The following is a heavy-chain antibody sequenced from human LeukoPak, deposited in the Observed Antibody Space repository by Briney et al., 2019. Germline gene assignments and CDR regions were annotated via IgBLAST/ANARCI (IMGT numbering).Heavy chain of an antibody. D-gene: IGHD6-19*01. J-gene: IGHJ5*02. Sequence: GGSLRLSCAASGVTFSGSAMHWVRQASGKGLEWVGRIRSKGNSYATAYAASVKGRFTISRDDSKNTAYLQMNSLKTEDTAVYYCTSDRYSSGWYNLPWGQGTLVTVSS. CDR2: IRSKGNSYAT. V-gene: IGHV3-73*01. CDR1: GVTFSGSA. CDR3: TSDRYSSGWYNLP.